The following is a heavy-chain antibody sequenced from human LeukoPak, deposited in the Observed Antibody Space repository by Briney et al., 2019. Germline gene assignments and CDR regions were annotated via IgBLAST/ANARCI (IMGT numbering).Heavy chain of an antibody. CDR1: GFTVSSNY. Sequence: GGSLRLSCAASGFTVSSNYMSWVRQAPGKGLEWVSVIYSGGSTYYADSVKGRFTISRDNSKNTLYLQMDSLRAEDTAVYYCARGRKTGGFYYYYYYMDVWGKGTTVTVSS. J-gene: IGHJ6*03. D-gene: IGHD2-8*02. CDR2: IYSGGST. V-gene: IGHV3-53*01. CDR3: ARGRKTGGFYYYYYYMDV.